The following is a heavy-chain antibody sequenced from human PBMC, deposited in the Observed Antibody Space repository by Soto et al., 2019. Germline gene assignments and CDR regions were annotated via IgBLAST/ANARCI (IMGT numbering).Heavy chain of an antibody. J-gene: IGHJ4*02. CDR1: GGSISSYY. CDR3: ARESRSWYGSIWDY. Sequence: PSETLSLTCAVSGGSISSYYWSWIRQPPGKGLEWIGYIYFSGGTNYNPSLKSRVTISLVTSKNQFSLKLSSVTAADTAVYYCARESRSWYGSIWDYWGQGTLVTVSS. V-gene: IGHV4-59*12. CDR2: IYFSGGT. D-gene: IGHD6-13*01.